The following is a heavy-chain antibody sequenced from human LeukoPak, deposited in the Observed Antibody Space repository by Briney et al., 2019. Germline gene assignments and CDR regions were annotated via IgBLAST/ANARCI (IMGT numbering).Heavy chain of an antibody. CDR1: LGSISSTNYY. J-gene: IGHJ3*02. CDR3: ARERVIATTYDAFDI. CDR2: IYYTGST. D-gene: IGHD2-15*01. Sequence: SETLSLTCTVSLGSISSTNYYWGWIRQPPGKGLEWIGSIYYTGSTSYNPSLKSRVTMSVDTSKNQFSLKLSSVTAADTALYYCARERVIATTYDAFDIWGQGTMVTVSS. V-gene: IGHV4-39*07.